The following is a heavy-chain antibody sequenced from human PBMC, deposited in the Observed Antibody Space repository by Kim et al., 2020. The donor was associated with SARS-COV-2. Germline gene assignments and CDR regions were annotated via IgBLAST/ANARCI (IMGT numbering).Heavy chain of an antibody. V-gene: IGHV4-34*01. J-gene: IGHJ1*01. D-gene: IGHD2-2*03. Sequence: SETLSLTCAVYGGSFSGYYWIWIRKPPGKGLEWIGEINHSGSTNYNPSLKSRVTISVDTSKNQFSLKLSSVTAADTAVHYCARGGGSCSSTSCDWGQGTL. CDR2: INHSGST. CDR3: ARGGGSCSSTSCD. CDR1: GGSFSGYY.